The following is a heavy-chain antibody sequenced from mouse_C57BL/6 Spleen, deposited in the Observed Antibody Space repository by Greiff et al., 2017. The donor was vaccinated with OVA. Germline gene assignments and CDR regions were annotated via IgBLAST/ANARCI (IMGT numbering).Heavy chain of an antibody. CDR3: ARGGSITTVVALRGYFDV. Sequence: QVQLQQPGAELVKPGASVKLSCKASGYTFTSYWMHWVKPRPGRGLEWIGRIDPNSGGTKYNEKFKSKATLSVDKPSSTAYMQLSSLTSEDSAVYYCARGGSITTVVALRGYFDVWGTGTTVTVSS. J-gene: IGHJ1*03. V-gene: IGHV1-72*01. CDR1: GYTFTSYW. CDR2: IDPNSGGT. D-gene: IGHD1-1*01.